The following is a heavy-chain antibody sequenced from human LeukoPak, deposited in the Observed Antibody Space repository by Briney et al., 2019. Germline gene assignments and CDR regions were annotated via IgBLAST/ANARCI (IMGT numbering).Heavy chain of an antibody. CDR3: ATSTLTGYYTLNDY. Sequence: ASVKVSCTVSGYTLTELSMHWVRQAPGKGLEWMGGFDPEDGETIYAQKFQGRVTMTEDTSTDTAYMELSSLRSEDTAVYDCATSTLTGYYTLNDYWGQGTLVTVSS. D-gene: IGHD3-9*01. CDR2: FDPEDGET. CDR1: GYTLTELS. J-gene: IGHJ4*02. V-gene: IGHV1-24*01.